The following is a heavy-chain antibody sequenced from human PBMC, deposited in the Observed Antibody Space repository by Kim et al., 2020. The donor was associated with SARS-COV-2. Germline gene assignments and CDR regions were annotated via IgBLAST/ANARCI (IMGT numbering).Heavy chain of an antibody. Sequence: NPPLKSPVTISVDTPKNQFSLKLSSVTAADTAVYYCARGAFDWSSNWFDPWGQGTLVTVSS. V-gene: IGHV4-39*01. J-gene: IGHJ5*02. D-gene: IGHD3-9*01. CDR3: ARGAFDWSSNWFDP.